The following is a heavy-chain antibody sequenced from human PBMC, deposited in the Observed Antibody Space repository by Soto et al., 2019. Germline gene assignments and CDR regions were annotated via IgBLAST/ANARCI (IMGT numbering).Heavy chain of an antibody. CDR1: GDSVSSNSAA. V-gene: IGHV6-1*01. Sequence: KQSQTLSLTCAISGDSVSSNSAAWNWIRQSPSRGLEWLGRTYYRSKWYNDYAVSVKSRITINPDTSKNQFSLQLNSVTPEDTAVYYCAREKGRGSSWAGRDYYYYYYMDVWGKGTTVTVSS. CDR3: AREKGRGSSWAGRDYYYYYYMDV. D-gene: IGHD6-13*01. CDR2: TYYRSKWYN. J-gene: IGHJ6*03.